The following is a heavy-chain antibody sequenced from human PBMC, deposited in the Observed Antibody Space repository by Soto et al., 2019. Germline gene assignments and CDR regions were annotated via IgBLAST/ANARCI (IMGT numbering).Heavy chain of an antibody. D-gene: IGHD3-22*01. CDR3: ARGGSAERQTDGDSYHYYPMDV. CDR2: IYSSGST. CDR1: WFYIGNYS. J-gene: IGHJ6*02. V-gene: IGHV4-4*07. Sequence: PSETQSLTSPGSWFYIGNYSGRWIRHPTGKGLKWIGRIYSSGSTNYNPSLKSRVTMSVDMSKNQFSLKLTSVTAADTAVYYCARGGSAERQTDGDSYHYYPMDVWGQGTTVTGAS.